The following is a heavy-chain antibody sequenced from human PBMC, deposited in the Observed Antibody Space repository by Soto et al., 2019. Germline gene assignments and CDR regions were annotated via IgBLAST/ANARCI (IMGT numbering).Heavy chain of an antibody. J-gene: IGHJ4*02. CDR2: IYPGDSEI. V-gene: IGHV5-51*01. Sequence: GESLKISCQASGYSFTTYWIAWVRQTPGRGLEWMGIIYPGDSEIKYSPSFDGQVTFSVDKSTSTAYLQWIGLKTSDTGMYFCERSTAGTSLAPFDFWGRGSLATVSS. D-gene: IGHD1-7*01. CDR3: ERSTAGTSLAPFDF. CDR1: GYSFTTYW.